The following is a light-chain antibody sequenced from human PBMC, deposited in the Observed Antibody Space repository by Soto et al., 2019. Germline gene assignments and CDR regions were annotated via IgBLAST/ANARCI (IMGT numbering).Light chain of an antibody. J-gene: IGLJ1*01. CDR3: SSYTSISTLYV. CDR2: EVS. CDR1: NSDVGGYNY. Sequence: QSALPQPASVSGSPGQSITISCTGTNSDVGGYNYVSWYQQHPGKAPELMIYEVSHRPSGASNRFSGSKSDNTASLTISGLQAEDEADYYCSSYTSISTLYVFGTGTKVTVL. V-gene: IGLV2-14*01.